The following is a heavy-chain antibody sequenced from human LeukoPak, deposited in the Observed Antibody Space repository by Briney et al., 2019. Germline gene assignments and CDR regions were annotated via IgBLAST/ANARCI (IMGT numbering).Heavy chain of an antibody. CDR3: ARAITGTTVFDY. J-gene: IGHJ4*02. V-gene: IGHV3-33*01. D-gene: IGHD1-7*01. Sequence: GGSLRLSCAASGFTFSSYSMHWVRQAPGKGLEWVAVIWYDGSNKYYADSVKGRFTISRDNSKNTLYLQMNSLRAEDTAVYYCARAITGTTVFDYWGQGTLVTVSS. CDR2: IWYDGSNK. CDR1: GFTFSSYS.